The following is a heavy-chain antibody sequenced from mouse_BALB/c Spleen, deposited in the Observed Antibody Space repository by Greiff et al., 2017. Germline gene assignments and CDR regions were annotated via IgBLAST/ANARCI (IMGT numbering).Heavy chain of an antibody. Sequence: QVQLQQSGAELVRPGVSVKISCKGSGYTFTDYAMHWVKQSHAKSLEWIGVISTYYGDASYNQKFKGKATMTVDKSSSTAYMELARLTSEDSAIYYCARDGYYGYFDYWGQGTTLTVSS. J-gene: IGHJ2*01. CDR3: ARDGYYGYFDY. D-gene: IGHD2-3*01. CDR2: ISTYYGDA. CDR1: GYTFTDYA. V-gene: IGHV1S137*01.